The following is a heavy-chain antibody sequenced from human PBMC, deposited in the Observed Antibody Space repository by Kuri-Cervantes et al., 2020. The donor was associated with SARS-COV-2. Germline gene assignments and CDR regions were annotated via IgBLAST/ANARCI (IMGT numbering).Heavy chain of an antibody. V-gene: IGHV1-18*01. CDR2: ISAYNGNT. J-gene: IGHJ4*02. CDR1: GYTFTSYG. CDR3: ARDPNYDSSGYYGLTFDY. Sequence: ASVKVSCKASGYTFTSYGISWVRQAPGQGLEWMGWISAYNGNTNYALKLQGRVTMTTDTSTSTAYMELRSLRSDDTAVYYCARDPNYDSSGYYGLTFDYWGQGTLVTVSS. D-gene: IGHD3-22*01.